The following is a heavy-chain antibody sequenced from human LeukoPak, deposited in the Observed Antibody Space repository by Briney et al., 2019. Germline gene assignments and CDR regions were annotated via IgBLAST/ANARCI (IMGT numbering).Heavy chain of an antibody. CDR2: ISAYYGNT. CDR1: GYTFTSCG. D-gene: IGHD4-17*01. CDR3: AKKKTILRDAFDL. J-gene: IGHJ3*01. V-gene: IGHV1-18*01. Sequence: ASVKVSCNASGYTFTSCGISWVRDPPGQGLELMGSISAYYGNTNYAQKLQGRVTMTTDTSTSTAYMELRSLRYDDTSVYYCAKKKTILRDAFDLWRQGTMVTVSS.